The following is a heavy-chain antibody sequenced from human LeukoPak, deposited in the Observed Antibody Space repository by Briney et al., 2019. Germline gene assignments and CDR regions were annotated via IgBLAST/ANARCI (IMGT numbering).Heavy chain of an antibody. CDR2: IFYSGNT. CDR3: ARDHSWFDP. J-gene: IGHJ5*02. Sequence: SETLSLTCTVSGDSINSYYWSWLRQPPGKGLEWIGYIFYSGNTNYNPSLKSRVTVSVDTSKNQFSLKLSSVTAADTAVYYCARDHSWFDPWGQGTLVTVSS. V-gene: IGHV4-59*01. CDR1: GDSINSYY.